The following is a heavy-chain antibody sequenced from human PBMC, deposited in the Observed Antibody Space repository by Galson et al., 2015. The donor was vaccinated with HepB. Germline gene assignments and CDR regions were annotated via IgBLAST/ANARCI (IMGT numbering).Heavy chain of an antibody. Sequence: SLRLSCAASGFTFSDFWMSWVRQAPGRGLEWVANIKQDGSETYYLDSVKGRFTISRDNAKNLLYLQMNSVRAEDTAVYFCARDKGSSWSSWGQGTLVAVSP. CDR2: IKQDGSET. D-gene: IGHD6-13*01. CDR1: GFTFSDFW. J-gene: IGHJ5*02. V-gene: IGHV3-7*01. CDR3: ARDKGSSWSS.